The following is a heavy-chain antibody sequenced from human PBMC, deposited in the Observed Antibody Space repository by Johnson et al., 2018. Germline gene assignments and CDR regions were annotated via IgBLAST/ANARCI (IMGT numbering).Heavy chain of an antibody. J-gene: IGHJ3*01. Sequence: EVQLVESGGGLVQPGGSLRLSCAASGFTFNTFPMTWVRQAPGKGLEWVSSISGSGSSAYYADSVRGRFTIPRDNSKNVFFLQMNTLRAGATALYYCTKGRHIWSDGNDAVEVWGQGTMVTVSS. V-gene: IGHV3-23*04. CDR2: ISGSGSSA. CDR3: TKGRHIWSDGNDAVEV. CDR1: GFTFNTFP. D-gene: IGHD4-23*01.